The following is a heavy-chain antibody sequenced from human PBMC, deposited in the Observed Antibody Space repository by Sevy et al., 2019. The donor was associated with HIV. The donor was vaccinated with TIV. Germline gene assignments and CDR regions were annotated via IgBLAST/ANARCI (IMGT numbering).Heavy chain of an antibody. D-gene: IGHD2-21*01. CDR2: MSGSGGST. Sequence: GGSLRLSCAGSGFTFSTYAMNWVRQAPGKGLEWVSGMSGSGGSTYSADSVKGRFTVSRDKSTKTLYLQMNSLRGESTAVDDCASVMAIITRYIDYWGQGTLVTVSS. CDR3: ASVMAIITRYIDY. J-gene: IGHJ4*02. V-gene: IGHV3-23*01. CDR1: GFTFSTYA.